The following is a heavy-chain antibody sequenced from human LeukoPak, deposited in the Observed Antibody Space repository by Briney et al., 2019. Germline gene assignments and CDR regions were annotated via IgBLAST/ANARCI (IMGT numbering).Heavy chain of an antibody. CDR3: ARAIVVVPAARWFDP. V-gene: IGHV4-59*01. D-gene: IGHD2-2*01. Sequence: PSETLSLTCTVPGGSISSYYWSWIRQPPRKGLEWIGYIYYSGSTNYNPSLKSRVTISVDTSKNQSSLKLSSVTAADTAVYYCARAIVVVPAARWFDPWGQGTLVTVSS. J-gene: IGHJ5*02. CDR1: GGSISSYY. CDR2: IYYSGST.